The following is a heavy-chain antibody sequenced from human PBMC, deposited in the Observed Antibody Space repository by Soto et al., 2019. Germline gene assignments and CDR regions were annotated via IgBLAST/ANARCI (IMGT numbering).Heavy chain of an antibody. D-gene: IGHD6-13*01. CDR1: GFTFISYG. CDR3: AKAERGAAGDYGMDV. CDR2: ISYDGSNK. V-gene: IGHV3-30*18. J-gene: IGHJ6*02. Sequence: GGSLRLSCAAFGFTFISYGMHWVRQAPGKGLEWVAVISYDGSNKYYADSVKGRFTISRDNSKNTLYLQMNSLRAEDTAVYYCAKAERGAAGDYGMDVWGQGTTVTVSS.